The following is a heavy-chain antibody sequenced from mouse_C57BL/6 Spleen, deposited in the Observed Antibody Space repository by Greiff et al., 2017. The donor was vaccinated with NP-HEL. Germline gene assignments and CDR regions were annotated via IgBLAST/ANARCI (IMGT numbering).Heavy chain of an antibody. CDR1: GYTFTDYE. D-gene: IGHD4-1*01. Sequence: VQVVESGAELVRPGASVTLSCKASGYTFTDYEMHWVKQTPVHGLEWIGAIDPETGGTAYNQKFKGKAILTADKYSSTAYMELRSLTSEDSAVYYCTRNWYYAMDYWGQGTSVTVSS. V-gene: IGHV1-15*01. CDR3: TRNWYYAMDY. J-gene: IGHJ4*01. CDR2: IDPETGGT.